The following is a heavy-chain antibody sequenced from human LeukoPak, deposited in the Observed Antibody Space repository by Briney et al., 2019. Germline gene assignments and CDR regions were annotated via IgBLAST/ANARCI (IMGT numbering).Heavy chain of an antibody. D-gene: IGHD2-21*02. CDR3: ARGGHDFNPFYW. CDR2: IKGGGGDP. V-gene: IGHV3-23*01. J-gene: IGHJ4*02. Sequence: GGSLRLSCAASGFTFSSYAMGWVRQAPGKGLEWVSSIKGGGGDPLYADSVNGRFTISRDNSKNTLFLQLDSLRAEDTAVYYCARGGHDFNPFYWWGQGTLVTVSS. CDR1: GFTFSSYA.